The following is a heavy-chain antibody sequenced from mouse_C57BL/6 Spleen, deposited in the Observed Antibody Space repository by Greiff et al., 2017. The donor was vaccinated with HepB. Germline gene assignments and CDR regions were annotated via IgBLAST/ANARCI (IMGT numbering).Heavy chain of an antibody. D-gene: IGHD1-1*01. CDR3: GRGYYYYAMDY. CDR1: GFTFSDYG. V-gene: IGHV5-17*01. Sequence: EVKVVESGGGLVKPGGSLKLSCAASGFTFSDYGMHWVRQAPEKGLEWVAYISSGSSTIYSADTVKGRFTISRDNANNTLFLQMTSLRSEDKAMYYCGRGYYYYAMDYWGQGTSVAVSS. CDR2: ISSGSSTI. J-gene: IGHJ4*01.